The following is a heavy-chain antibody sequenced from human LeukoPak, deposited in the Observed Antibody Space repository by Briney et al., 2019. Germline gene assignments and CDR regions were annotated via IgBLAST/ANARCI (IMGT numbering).Heavy chain of an antibody. CDR1: GGSINNYC. CDR3: ARHQARSIFGVVITPFDY. D-gene: IGHD3-3*01. Sequence: SETLSLTCTVSGGSINNYCLSWIRQPPGKGLEWIGCIYYSGSTYYNPSLKSRVTISVDTSKNQFSLKLSSVTAADTAVYYCARHQARSIFGVVITPFDYWGQGTLVTVSS. J-gene: IGHJ4*02. CDR2: IYYSGST. V-gene: IGHV4-59*04.